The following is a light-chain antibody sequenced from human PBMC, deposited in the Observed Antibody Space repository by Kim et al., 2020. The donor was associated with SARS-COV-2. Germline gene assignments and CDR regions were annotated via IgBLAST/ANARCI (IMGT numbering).Light chain of an antibody. CDR1: NSGSKN. CDR2: RDN. CDR3: QVWDSSTVL. Sequence: SLALGQTARITCAGNNSGSKNVHWYQQKPGQAPVLVIYRDNKRPSGIRERFSGSNSGNTATLTISRAQAGDEADYYCQVWDSSTVLFGGGTQLTVL. J-gene: IGLJ2*01. V-gene: IGLV3-9*01.